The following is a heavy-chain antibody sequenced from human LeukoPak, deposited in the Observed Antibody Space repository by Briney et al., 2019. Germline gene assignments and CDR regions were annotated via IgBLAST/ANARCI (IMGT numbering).Heavy chain of an antibody. CDR3: ARGLWLDP. CDR1: GGSISSYY. Sequence: SETLSPTCTVSGGSISSYYWSWIRQPPGKGLEWIGYIYYSGSTNYNPSLKSRVTISVDTSKNQFSLKLSSVTAADTAVYYCARGLWLDPWGQGTLVTVSS. V-gene: IGHV4-59*01. J-gene: IGHJ5*02. CDR2: IYYSGST.